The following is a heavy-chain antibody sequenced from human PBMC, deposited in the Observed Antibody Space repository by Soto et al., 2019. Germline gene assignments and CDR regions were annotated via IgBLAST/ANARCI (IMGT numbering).Heavy chain of an antibody. V-gene: IGHV4-59*08. CDR3: ARQGYGYGGFDY. D-gene: IGHD5-18*01. J-gene: IGHJ4*02. CDR1: GGSISSYY. Sequence: SETLSLTCTVSGGSISSYYWSWIRQPPGKGLEWIGYIYYSGSTNYNPSLKSRVTISVDTSKNQFSLKLSSVTAADTAVYYCARQGYGYGGFDYWAREPWSPSPQ. CDR2: IYYSGST.